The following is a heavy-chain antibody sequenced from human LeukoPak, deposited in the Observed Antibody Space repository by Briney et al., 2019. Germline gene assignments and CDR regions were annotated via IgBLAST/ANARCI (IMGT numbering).Heavy chain of an antibody. V-gene: IGHV1-2*02. CDR1: GYTFTGSY. J-gene: IGHJ4*02. CDR3: VRQLADFDY. CDR2: INPNSGGT. D-gene: IGHD6-6*01. Sequence: ASVKVSCKASGYTFTGSYMHWVRQAPGQGLEWMGWINPNSGGTNYAQKFQGRVTMTWDTSISTAYMGLSRLRSDDTAVYYCVRQLADFDYWGQGTLVTVSS.